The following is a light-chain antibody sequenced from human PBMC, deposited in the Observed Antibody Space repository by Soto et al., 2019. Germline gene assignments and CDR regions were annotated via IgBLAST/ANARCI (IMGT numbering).Light chain of an antibody. CDR1: QTILYSSNNMNK. Sequence: DIVMTQSPDSLAVSLGERATINCKSSQTILYSSNNMNKLAWYQQKPGQPPKLLFNWASTRGSGVPDRFSGSGSGTDFTLTISSLQAEDVAIYYCQQYYEIPFTFGPGTKVDIK. CDR2: WAS. CDR3: QQYYEIPFT. J-gene: IGKJ3*01. V-gene: IGKV4-1*01.